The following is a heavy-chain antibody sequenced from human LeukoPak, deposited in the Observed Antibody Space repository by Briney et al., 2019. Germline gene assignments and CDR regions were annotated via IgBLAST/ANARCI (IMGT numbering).Heavy chain of an antibody. D-gene: IGHD5-12*01. J-gene: IGHJ4*02. CDR3: ARAGKGVATIPDY. Sequence: PSETLSLTCAVSGGSISSSNWWGWVRQPPGNGLEWIGEIYHSGSTNYNPSLKSRVTISVDKSKNQFSPKLSSVTAADTAVYYCARAGKGVATIPDYWGQGTLVTVSS. CDR1: GGSISSSNW. V-gene: IGHV4-4*02. CDR2: IYHSGST.